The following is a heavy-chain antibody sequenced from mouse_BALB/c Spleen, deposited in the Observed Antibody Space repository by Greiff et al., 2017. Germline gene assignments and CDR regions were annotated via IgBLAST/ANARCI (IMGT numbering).Heavy chain of an antibody. CDR3: AGIYYGNYGALLDY. CDR2: IDPANGNT. Sequence: EVQLQQSGAELVKPGASVKLSCTASGFNIKDTYMHWVKQRPEQGLEWIGRIDPANGNTKYDPKFQGKATITADTSSNTAYLQLSSLTSEDTAVYYCAGIYYGNYGALLDYWGEGTTLTVSA. D-gene: IGHD2-1*01. V-gene: IGHV14-3*02. CDR1: GFNIKDTY. J-gene: IGHJ2*01.